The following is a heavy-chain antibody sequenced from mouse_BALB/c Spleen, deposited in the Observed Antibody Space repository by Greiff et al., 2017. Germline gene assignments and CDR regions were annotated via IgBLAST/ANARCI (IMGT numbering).Heavy chain of an antibody. V-gene: IGHV5-4*02. CDR2: ISDGGSYT. D-gene: IGHD2-4*01. J-gene: IGHJ4*01. CDR3: ARGGYYDYDVYYAMDY. CDR1: GFTFSDYY. Sequence: EVKLMESGGGLVKPGGSLKLSCAASGFTFSDYYMYWVRQTPEKRLEWVATISDGGSYTYYPDSVKGRFTISRDNAKNNLYLQMSSLKSEDTAMYYCARGGYYDYDVYYAMDYWGQGTSVTVSS.